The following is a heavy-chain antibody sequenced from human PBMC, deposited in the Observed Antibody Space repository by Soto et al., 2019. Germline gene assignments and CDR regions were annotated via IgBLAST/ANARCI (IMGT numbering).Heavy chain of an antibody. CDR1: GFTFSSYA. CDR3: AKEYSSGQCQDY. CDR2: ISGSGGST. J-gene: IGHJ4*02. Sequence: GGSLRLSCAASGFTFSSYAMSWVRQAPGKVLAWVSAISGSGGSTYYADPVKGRFTISRDDSKNTLYLQMNSLRAEDTAVYYCAKEYSSGQCQDYWGQGTLVTVSS. D-gene: IGHD6-19*01. V-gene: IGHV3-23*01.